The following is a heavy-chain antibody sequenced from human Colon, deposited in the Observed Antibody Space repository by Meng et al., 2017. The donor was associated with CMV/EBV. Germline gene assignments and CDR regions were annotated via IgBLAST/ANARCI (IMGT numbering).Heavy chain of an antibody. V-gene: IGHV4-59*01. D-gene: IGHD3-10*01. CDR2: IYYTGAT. CDR3: ARTQLWFGASYYSDY. J-gene: IGHJ4*02. CDR1: GGSISPYY. Sequence: SETLSLTCTVSGGSISPYYWSWIRQLPGKGLEWIGYIYYTGATDYNPSLKSRVTISVDASKIQVSLKVRSVTAADTAVYFCARTQLWFGASYYSDYWGQGTLVTVSS.